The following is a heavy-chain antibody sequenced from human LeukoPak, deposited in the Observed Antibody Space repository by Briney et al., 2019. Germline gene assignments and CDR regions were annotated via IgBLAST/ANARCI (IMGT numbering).Heavy chain of an antibody. CDR3: AKDLSMVRGVIFDY. Sequence: GGSLRLSCTVSGFTVSSNSWSWVRQAPGKGLEWVSFIYSGGNTHYSDSVKGRFTLSRDNSKNTLYLQMNSLRAEDTAVYYCAKDLSMVRGVIFDYWGQGTLVTVSS. J-gene: IGHJ4*02. D-gene: IGHD3-10*01. CDR1: GFTVSSNS. V-gene: IGHV3-53*01. CDR2: IYSGGNT.